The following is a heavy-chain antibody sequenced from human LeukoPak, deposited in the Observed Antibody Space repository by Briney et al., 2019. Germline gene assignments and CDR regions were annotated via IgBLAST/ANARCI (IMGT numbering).Heavy chain of an antibody. CDR2: ISGSGDTT. J-gene: IGHJ4*02. D-gene: IGHD3-10*01. Sequence: GGSLRLSCAASGFTFSSYAMSWVRQAPGKGLEWVSAISGSGDTTYYADSVKGRFTISRDNAKHSLYLQMNSLRAEDTAVYYCARDRYYGSGSYYRDYWGQGTMVTASS. CDR3: ARDRYYGSGSYYRDY. V-gene: IGHV3-23*01. CDR1: GFTFSSYA.